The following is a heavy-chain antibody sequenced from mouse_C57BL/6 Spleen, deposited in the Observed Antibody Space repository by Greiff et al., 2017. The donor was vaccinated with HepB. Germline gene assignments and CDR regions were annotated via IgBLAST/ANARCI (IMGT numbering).Heavy chain of an antibody. D-gene: IGHD1-1*01. CDR1: GFSLTSYA. CDR2: IWTGGGT. CDR3: ARGDGSSYGDFDV. Sequence: QVQLQQSGPGLVAPSQSLSITCTVSGFSLTSYAISWVRQPPGKGLEWLGVIWTGGGTNYNSALKSRLSISKDNSKSQVFLKMNRLQTDDTARYYCARGDGSSYGDFDVWGTGTTVTVSS. V-gene: IGHV2-9-1*01. J-gene: IGHJ1*03.